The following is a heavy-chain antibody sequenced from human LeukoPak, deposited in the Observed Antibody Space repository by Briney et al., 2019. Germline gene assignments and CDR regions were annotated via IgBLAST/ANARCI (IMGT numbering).Heavy chain of an antibody. CDR2: IIPIFGTA. D-gene: IGHD3-22*01. J-gene: IGHJ4*02. Sequence: SVKVSCKASGGTFSSYAISWVRQAPGQGLEWMGGIIPIFGTANYAQKFQGRVTITADESTSTAYMELSSLRSEDTAVYYCASKTGAYYYDSSGYSTFDYWGQGTLVTVSS. CDR1: GGTFSSYA. CDR3: ASKTGAYYYDSSGYSTFDY. V-gene: IGHV1-69*13.